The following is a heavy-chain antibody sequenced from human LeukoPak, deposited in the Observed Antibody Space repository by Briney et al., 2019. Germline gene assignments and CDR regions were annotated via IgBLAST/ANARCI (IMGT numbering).Heavy chain of an antibody. CDR1: GGSISSGDYY. CDR3: ARGAYGVYSSTWYYFDY. D-gene: IGHD6-13*01. Sequence: PSETLSLTCTVSGGSISSGDYYWSWIRQPPGKGLEWIGYIYYSGSTYYNPSLKSRVTISIDTSKNQFSLKLTSVTAADTAVYYCARGAYGVYSSTWYYFDYWGQGTLVTVSS. V-gene: IGHV4-30-4*01. J-gene: IGHJ4*02. CDR2: IYYSGST.